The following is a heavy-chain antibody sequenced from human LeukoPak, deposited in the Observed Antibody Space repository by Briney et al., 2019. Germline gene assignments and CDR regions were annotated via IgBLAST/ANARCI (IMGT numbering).Heavy chain of an antibody. Sequence: GGSLRLSCAASGFTFSSYAMHWVRQAPGKGLEYVSAISSNGGSTYYANSVKGRFTISRDNSKNTLYLQMSSLRAEDTAVYYCVTGPVVPAAPFYFDYWGQGTLVTVSS. V-gene: IGHV3-64*01. CDR2: ISSNGGST. CDR3: VTGPVVPAAPFYFDY. D-gene: IGHD2-2*01. CDR1: GFTFSSYA. J-gene: IGHJ4*02.